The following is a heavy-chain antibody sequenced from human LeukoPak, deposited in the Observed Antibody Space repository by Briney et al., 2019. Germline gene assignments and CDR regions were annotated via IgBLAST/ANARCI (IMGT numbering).Heavy chain of an antibody. Sequence: SETLSLTCTVSGGSISNYYWSWIRQPPGKGLDWIGYIYTSGSTNYNPSLKSRVTMSVDTSKNQFSLKLSSVTAADTAVYYCARSWSGYYPEYNWFDPWGQGTLVTVSS. CDR2: IYTSGST. V-gene: IGHV4-4*09. J-gene: IGHJ5*02. CDR3: ARSWSGYYPEYNWFDP. D-gene: IGHD3-3*01. CDR1: GGSISNYY.